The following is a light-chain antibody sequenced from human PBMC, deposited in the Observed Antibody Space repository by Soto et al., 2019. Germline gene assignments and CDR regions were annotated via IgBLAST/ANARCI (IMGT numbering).Light chain of an antibody. V-gene: IGLV2-14*01. Sequence: QSALTQPASVSGSPGQSITISCTGTSSDIGGLYNYVSWYQQHPGKAPKFLIYDVNDRPSGVSDRFSGSKSGNTASLTISGLQAEDEAVYFCSAYSSGATHVVFGGGTKLTVL. CDR2: DVN. J-gene: IGLJ2*01. CDR3: SAYSSGATHVV. CDR1: SSDIGGLYNY.